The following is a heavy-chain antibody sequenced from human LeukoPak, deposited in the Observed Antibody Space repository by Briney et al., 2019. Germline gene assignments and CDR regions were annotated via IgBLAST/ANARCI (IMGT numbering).Heavy chain of an antibody. D-gene: IGHD4-17*01. V-gene: IGHV3-33*01. J-gene: IGHJ5*02. CDR2: IWYDGSNK. Sequence: GESLRLSCAASGFTFSSYGMHWVRQAPGKGLEWVAVIWYDGSNKYYADSVKGRFTISRDNSKNTLYLQMNSLRAEDTAMYYCARDTLPVRFMFDPWGQGTLVTVSS. CDR3: ARDTLPVRFMFDP. CDR1: GFTFSSYG.